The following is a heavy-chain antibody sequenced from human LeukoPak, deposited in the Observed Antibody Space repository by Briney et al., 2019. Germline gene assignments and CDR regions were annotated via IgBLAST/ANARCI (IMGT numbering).Heavy chain of an antibody. D-gene: IGHD1-26*01. CDR2: INTGGYT. CDR3: ARESGSYLQ. V-gene: IGHV3-53*01. J-gene: IGHJ4*02. Sequence: GGSLRLSCAASGFAVSTNYMTWVRQAPGKGLDWVSIINTGGYTYYIDSVKGRFTISRDKSKNTLYLQMTFLNVEDTAVYYCARESGSYLQWGQGTLVTVSS. CDR1: GFAVSTNY.